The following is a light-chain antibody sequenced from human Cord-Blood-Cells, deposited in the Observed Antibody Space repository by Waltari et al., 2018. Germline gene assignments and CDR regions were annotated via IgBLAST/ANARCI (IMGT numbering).Light chain of an antibody. Sequence: EIVLTQSPGTLSLSPGERATLSCRASQSVSSSYFAWYQQQPGQAPRLPIYGASSRATGIPDRFSGSGSGTDFTLTISRLEPEDFAVYYCQQYGSSPRTFGQGTKLEIK. V-gene: IGKV3-20*01. CDR2: GAS. CDR1: QSVSSSY. J-gene: IGKJ2*01. CDR3: QQYGSSPRT.